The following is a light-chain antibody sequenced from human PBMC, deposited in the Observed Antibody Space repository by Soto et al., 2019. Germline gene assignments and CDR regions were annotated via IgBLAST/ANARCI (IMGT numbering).Light chain of an antibody. J-gene: IGKJ2*01. CDR1: QSITSSY. V-gene: IGKV3-20*01. CDR3: QQYGSSTYT. CDR2: GAS. Sequence: EIVLTQSPGTLSLSPGERATLSCRASQSITSSYLAWYQQKPGQAPRLLIYGASRRATDIPDRFSGSGSGTDFTLTVSRLEPEDFAVYYCQQYGSSTYTFGQGTKVDIK.